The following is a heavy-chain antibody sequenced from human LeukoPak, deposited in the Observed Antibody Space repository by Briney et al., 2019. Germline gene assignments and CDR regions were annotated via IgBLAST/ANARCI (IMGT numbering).Heavy chain of an antibody. V-gene: IGHV3-11*04. CDR2: ISSSGSTI. CDR1: GFTFSDYY. Sequence: GGSLRLSCAASGFTFSDYYMSWIRQAPGKGLEWVSYISSSGSTIYYADSVKGRFTISRDNAKNSLYLQMNSLRAEDTAVYYCARVRIVATITYYFDYWGQGTLVTVSS. CDR3: ARVRIVATITYYFDY. D-gene: IGHD5-12*01. J-gene: IGHJ4*02.